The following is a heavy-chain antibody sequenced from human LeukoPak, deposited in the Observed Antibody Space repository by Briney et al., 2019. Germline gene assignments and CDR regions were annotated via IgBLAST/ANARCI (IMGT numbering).Heavy chain of an antibody. Sequence: GASVKVSCKASGYTFTSYGISWVRQAPGQGLEWMGWISAYNGNTNYAQKLQGRVTMTTDTSTSTAYMELRSLRSDDTAVYYCPRDRTKPGGSGTPAPPGNYWGQGTLVTVSS. CDR2: ISAYNGNT. J-gene: IGHJ4*02. V-gene: IGHV1-18*01. CDR3: PRDRTKPGGSGTPAPPGNY. D-gene: IGHD3-10*01. CDR1: GYTFTSYG.